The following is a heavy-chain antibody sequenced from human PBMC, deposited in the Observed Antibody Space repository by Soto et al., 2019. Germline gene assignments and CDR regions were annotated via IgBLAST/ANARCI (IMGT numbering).Heavy chain of an antibody. J-gene: IGHJ6*02. CDR2: ISPYNGHT. Sequence: QAQVVQSGDEVKKPGASVKVSCKASDYIFTGYGISWVRQAPGQGLEWLGWISPYNGHTELAKRFQGRPTRTTEKATTTAFQELSNLRSDDTAVYYCARGGIGYHTGRGFSGTMDVLGQGTTVTVSS. D-gene: IGHD3-10*01. CDR1: DYIFTGYG. CDR3: ARGGIGYHTGRGFSGTMDV. V-gene: IGHV1-18*04.